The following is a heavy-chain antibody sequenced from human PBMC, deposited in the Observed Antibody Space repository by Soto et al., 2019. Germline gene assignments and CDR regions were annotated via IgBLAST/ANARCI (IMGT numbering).Heavy chain of an antibody. CDR3: AKEPPIFGSCYRGGFDY. D-gene: IGHD1-26*01. CDR2: ITTSGDTT. J-gene: IGHJ4*02. Sequence: PGGSLRLSCAASGFTFSSYTMSWVRQAPGKGLEWVSGITTSGDTTYYTDSVRGRFTVSRDNSKNTLYLQMNSLRAEDSAVYYCAKEPPIFGSCYRGGFDYWGQGALVTVSS. V-gene: IGHV3-23*01. CDR1: GFTFSSYT.